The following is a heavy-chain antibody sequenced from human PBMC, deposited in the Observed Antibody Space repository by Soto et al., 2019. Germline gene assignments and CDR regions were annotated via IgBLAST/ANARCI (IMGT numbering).Heavy chain of an antibody. J-gene: IGHJ6*02. CDR3: ARGRYYGSGSRTDYYYYYGMDV. CDR2: IIPIFGTA. V-gene: IGHV1-69*12. D-gene: IGHD3-10*01. CDR1: GGTFSSYA. Sequence: QVQLVQSGAEVKKPGSSVKVSCKASGGTFSSYAISWVRQDPGQGLEWMGGIIPIFGTANYAQKFQGRVTITADESTSTAYMELSSLRSEDTAVYYCARGRYYGSGSRTDYYYYYGMDVWGQGTTVTVSS.